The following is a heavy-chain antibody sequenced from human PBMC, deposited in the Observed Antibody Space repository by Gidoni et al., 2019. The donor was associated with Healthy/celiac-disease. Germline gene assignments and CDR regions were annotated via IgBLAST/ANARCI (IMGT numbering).Heavy chain of an antibody. CDR2: ISGSGGST. D-gene: IGHD6-19*01. V-gene: IGHV3-23*01. J-gene: IGHJ4*02. CDR1: GFGVSSYA. CDR3: AKGGAEVCGWYDY. Sequence: VQLLECGGGLVQPEVSLRLACAGSGFGVSSYAMSWVRQAPGKGLEWVSDISGSGGSTSYADSVKGRFTISSDNSKNTLYLQMNSLRAEDTAVYYCAKGGAEVCGWYDYWGQGTLVTVSS.